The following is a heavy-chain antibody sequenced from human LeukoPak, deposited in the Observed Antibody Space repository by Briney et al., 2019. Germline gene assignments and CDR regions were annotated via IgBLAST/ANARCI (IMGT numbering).Heavy chain of an antibody. CDR1: GFSFSSYS. D-gene: IGHD3-3*01. Sequence: PGGSLRLSCAASGFSFSSYSMNWVRQAPGKGLEWVSSISSSSFSIHYADSVKGRFTISRDNAKNSLYLQLNSLRAEDTAVYYCARDFFPWGQGTLVTVSS. J-gene: IGHJ5*02. CDR3: ARDFFP. CDR2: ISSSSFSI. V-gene: IGHV3-21*01.